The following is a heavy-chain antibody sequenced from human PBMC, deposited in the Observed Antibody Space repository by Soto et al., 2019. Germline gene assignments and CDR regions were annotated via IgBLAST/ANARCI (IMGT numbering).Heavy chain of an antibody. CDR2: IYPSGGST. Sequence: ASVKVSCKASGYTFTNYYMHWVRQAPGQGLEWMGIIYPSGGSTRNAQKFQGRVTMTRDTSTSTVYMELSSLRSEDTAVYYCARDFSGHMDYWGRGTLVTVSS. V-gene: IGHV1-46*01. CDR3: ARDFSGHMDY. CDR1: GYTFTNYY. D-gene: IGHD3-10*01. J-gene: IGHJ4*02.